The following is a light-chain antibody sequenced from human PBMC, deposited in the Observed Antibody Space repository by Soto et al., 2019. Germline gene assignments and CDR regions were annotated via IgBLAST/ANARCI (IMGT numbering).Light chain of an antibody. Sequence: EIVMTQSPATLSVSPGESATLSCRASQSISSELAWYQQKPGQPPRILIYGASTRATGVPARFTGSGSGSDFTLTICGLQSEDFAVYYCQQGHNWPLTFGQGTRLEI. J-gene: IGKJ2*01. CDR3: QQGHNWPLT. V-gene: IGKV3D-15*01. CDR1: QSISSE. CDR2: GAS.